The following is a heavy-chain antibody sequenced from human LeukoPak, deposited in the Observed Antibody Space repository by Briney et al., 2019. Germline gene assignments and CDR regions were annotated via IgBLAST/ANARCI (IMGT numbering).Heavy chain of an antibody. J-gene: IGHJ4*02. D-gene: IGHD3-9*01. CDR3: AKDLDDILTGYGYFDY. CDR1: GFTFSNYA. Sequence: GALRLSCAASGFTFSNYAMSWVRQAPGKGLEWVSAIVGSGYTTYYTDSVKGRFTISRDNSKNTLYLQMNSLRAEDTAVYYCAKDLDDILTGYGYFDYWGQGTLVTVSS. CDR2: IVGSGYTT. V-gene: IGHV3-23*01.